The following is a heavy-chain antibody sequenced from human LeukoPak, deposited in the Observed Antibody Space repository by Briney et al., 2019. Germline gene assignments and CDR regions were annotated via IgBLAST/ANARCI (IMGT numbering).Heavy chain of an antibody. CDR1: GFTFSSYA. Sequence: GGSLRLSCAASGFTFSSYAMHWVRQAPGKGLQWLAVISYDGGKTYYADSVEGRFTISRDNSKSTVYLEINSLRSEDTAIYYCARGFNDFWSGSQLEYWGQGTLVTVSS. CDR2: ISYDGGKT. V-gene: IGHV3-30-3*01. CDR3: ARGFNDFWSGSQLEY. D-gene: IGHD3-3*01. J-gene: IGHJ4*02.